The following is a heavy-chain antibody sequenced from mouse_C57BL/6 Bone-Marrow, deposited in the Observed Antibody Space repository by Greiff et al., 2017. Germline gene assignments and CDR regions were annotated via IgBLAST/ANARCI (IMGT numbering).Heavy chain of an antibody. Sequence: LVKPGASVKLSCQASGYTFTEYTIHWVKQRSGQGLEWIGWFYPGSGSIKYNEKFKDKATLTADKSSSTVYMELSRLTSEDSAVYFCARHENWGGAMDYWGQGTSVTVSS. J-gene: IGHJ4*01. V-gene: IGHV1-62-2*01. CDR3: ARHENWGGAMDY. CDR1: GYTFTEYT. CDR2: FYPGSGSI. D-gene: IGHD4-1*01.